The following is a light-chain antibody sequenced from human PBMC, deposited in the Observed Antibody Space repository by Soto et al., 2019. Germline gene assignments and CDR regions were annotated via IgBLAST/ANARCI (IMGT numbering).Light chain of an antibody. Sequence: DIQMTQSPSSLSASVGDRVSISCRTSQNIDRYLNWYQQKPGKAPQILISGAASLQSGVPSRFSGSGSGTEFTLSISSLQPEDFATYFCLQSYSAPYTFGRGTRLEI. J-gene: IGKJ2*01. CDR2: GAA. V-gene: IGKV1-39*01. CDR1: QNIDRY. CDR3: LQSYSAPYT.